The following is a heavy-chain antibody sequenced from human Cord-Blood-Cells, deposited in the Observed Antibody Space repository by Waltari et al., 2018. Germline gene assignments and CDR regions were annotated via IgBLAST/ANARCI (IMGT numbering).Heavy chain of an antibody. CDR2: INPNSGGT. Sequence: QVQLVQSGAEVKRPGASVKVSCKASGYTFTGYYMHWVRQAPGQGLEWMGWINPNSGGTNYAQKFQSRVTMTRDTSSSTAYMELSRLRSDDTAVYYCARSRYDSSGYYYWGQGTLVTVSS. CDR1: GYTFTGYY. V-gene: IGHV1-2*02. CDR3: ARSRYDSSGYYY. D-gene: IGHD3-22*01. J-gene: IGHJ4*02.